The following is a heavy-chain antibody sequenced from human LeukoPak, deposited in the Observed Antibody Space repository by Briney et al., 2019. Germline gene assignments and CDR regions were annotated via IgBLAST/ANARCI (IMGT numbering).Heavy chain of an antibody. J-gene: IGHJ4*02. D-gene: IGHD6-13*01. V-gene: IGHV4-59*08. Sequence: PSETLSLTCTVSGGSISSYYWSWIRQPPGKGLEWIGYIYYSGSTNYNPSLKSRVTISVDTSKNQFSLKLSSATAADTAVYYCARHNSSSWYQYYFDYWGQGTLVTVSS. CDR3: ARHNSSSWYQYYFDY. CDR2: IYYSGST. CDR1: GGSISSYY.